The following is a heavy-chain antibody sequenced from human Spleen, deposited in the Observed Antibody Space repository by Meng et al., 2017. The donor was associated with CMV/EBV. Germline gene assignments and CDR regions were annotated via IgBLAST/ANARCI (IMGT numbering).Heavy chain of an antibody. CDR3: AKYSSSWGFDY. CDR2: INPNSGGT. CDR1: GYTFPGYY. J-gene: IGHJ4*02. V-gene: IGHV1-2*06. D-gene: IGHD6-13*01. Sequence: SCKASGYTFPGYYMHWVRQAPGQGLEWMGRINPNSGGTNYAQKFQGRVTMTRDTSISTAYMELSRLRSDDTAVYYCAKYSSSWGFDYWGQGTLVTVSS.